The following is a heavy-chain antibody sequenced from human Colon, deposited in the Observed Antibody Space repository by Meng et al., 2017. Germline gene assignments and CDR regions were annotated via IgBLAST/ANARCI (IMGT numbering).Heavy chain of an antibody. CDR1: GDSISSSNYY. CDR3: AGGPWSTGWWAS. V-gene: IGHV4-39*07. Sequence: SETLSPTGTVSGDSISSSNYYWGWIRQTPGKGLEWIGTVYNSGSTYYNPSLKSRVTLSVDTSKNQFSLQLSSMTVADTAMYYCAGGPWSTGWWASWGQGTLVTVSS. J-gene: IGHJ5*02. D-gene: IGHD6-19*01. CDR2: VYNSGST.